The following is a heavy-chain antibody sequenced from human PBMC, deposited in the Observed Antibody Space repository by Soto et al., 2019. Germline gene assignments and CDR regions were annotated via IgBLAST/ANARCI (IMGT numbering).Heavy chain of an antibody. V-gene: IGHV1-2*02. CDR1: GYTFTGHY. CDR2: IGPESGAT. D-gene: IGHD6-19*01. J-gene: IGHJ4*02. Sequence: ASVKVSCKASGYTFTGHYIHWVRQAPEQGPEWMGEIGPESGATRYAQRFQGRVTMTRDMSITTVYMELNNLSPDDTAVYYCATFYSHGWPRGNLDQWGQGTLVTVSS. CDR3: ATFYSHGWPRGNLDQ.